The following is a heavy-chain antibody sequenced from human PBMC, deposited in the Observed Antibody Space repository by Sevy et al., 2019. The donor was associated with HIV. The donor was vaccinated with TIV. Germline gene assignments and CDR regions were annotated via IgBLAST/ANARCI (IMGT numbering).Heavy chain of an antibody. CDR3: ARDFCSGGSCYSAFVY. J-gene: IGHJ4*02. CDR2: VNAATGDT. Sequence: ASVKVSCKASGYTFTTYIIYWVRQAPGQSLEWMGWVNAATGDTEYSQKFQGRVIITSDTSASTAYMELNTLRSEDTVVYYCARDFCSGGSCYSAFVYWGQGTLVTVSS. CDR1: GYTFTTYI. V-gene: IGHV1-3*01. D-gene: IGHD2-15*01.